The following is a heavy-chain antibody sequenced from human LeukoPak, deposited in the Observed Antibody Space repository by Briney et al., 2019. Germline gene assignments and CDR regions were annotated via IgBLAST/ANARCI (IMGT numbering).Heavy chain of an antibody. V-gene: IGHV1-18*01. J-gene: IGHJ4*02. Sequence: GASVKVSCKASGYTFTSYGISWVRQAPGQGLEWMGWISAYNGNTNYAQKLQGRVTMTTDTSTSTAYMELRSLRSDDTAVYYCARANYYDSSGYYSRRGGDYWGQGIVVTVSS. CDR1: GYTFTSYG. CDR2: ISAYNGNT. D-gene: IGHD3-22*01. CDR3: ARANYYDSSGYYSRRGGDY.